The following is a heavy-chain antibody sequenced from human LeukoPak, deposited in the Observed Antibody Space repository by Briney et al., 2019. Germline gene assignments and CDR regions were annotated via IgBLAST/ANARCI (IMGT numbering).Heavy chain of an antibody. CDR1: GGSISSSSYY. J-gene: IGHJ4*02. D-gene: IGHD5-18*01. Sequence: SETLSLTCTVSGGSISSSSYYWGWIRQPPGKGLEWIGSIYYSGSTYYNPSLKSRVIISVDTSKNQFSLKLSSVTAADTAVYYCARLGLDTAMETGFDYWGQGTLVTVSS. V-gene: IGHV4-39*01. CDR3: ARLGLDTAMETGFDY. CDR2: IYYSGST.